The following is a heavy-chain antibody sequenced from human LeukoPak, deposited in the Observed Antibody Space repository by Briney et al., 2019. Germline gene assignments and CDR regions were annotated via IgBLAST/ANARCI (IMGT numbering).Heavy chain of an antibody. D-gene: IGHD6-13*01. V-gene: IGHV3-30*18. CDR2: ISYDGSNK. CDR3: AKDRIPLSSSWSDFDY. J-gene: IGHJ4*02. Sequence: GRSLRLSCAASGFTFSSYGMHWVRQAPGKGLEWVAVISYDGSNKYYADSVKGRFTISRDNSKNTLYLQMNSLRAEDTAVYYCAKDRIPLSSSWSDFDYWAREPWSPSPQ. CDR1: GFTFSSYG.